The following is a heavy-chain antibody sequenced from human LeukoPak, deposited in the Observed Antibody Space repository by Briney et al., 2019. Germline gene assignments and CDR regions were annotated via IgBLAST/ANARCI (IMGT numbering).Heavy chain of an antibody. D-gene: IGHD4-17*01. CDR3: ARDLGDRPYYYYYYMDV. V-gene: IGHV1-46*01. CDR2: INPSGGST. CDR1: GYTFTSYY. J-gene: IGHJ6*03. Sequence: GASVKVSCKASGYTFTSYYMHWVRQAPGQGLEWMGIINPSGGSTSYAQKFQGRVTITADKSTSTAYMELSSLRSEDTAVYYCARDLGDRPYYYYYYMDVWGKGTTVTVSS.